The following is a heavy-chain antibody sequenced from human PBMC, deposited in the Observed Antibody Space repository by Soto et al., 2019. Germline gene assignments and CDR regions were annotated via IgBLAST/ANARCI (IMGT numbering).Heavy chain of an antibody. CDR2: IYWDDDK. V-gene: IGHV2-5*02. CDR1: GFSLSTSGVG. Sequence: QITLKESGPTLVNPTQTLTLTCTFSGFSLSTSGVGVGWIRQPPGKALEWLALIYWDDDKRYSPSLKSRLTITKDTSKNQVVLTMTNMDPVDTATYYCARSFKTYCSSTSCYVFNYWGQGTLVTVSS. J-gene: IGHJ4*02. CDR3: ARSFKTYCSSTSCYVFNY. D-gene: IGHD2-2*01.